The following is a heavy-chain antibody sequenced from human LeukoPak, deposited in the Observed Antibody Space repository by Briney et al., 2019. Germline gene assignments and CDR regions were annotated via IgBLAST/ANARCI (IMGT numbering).Heavy chain of an antibody. CDR1: GGSISSGSYY. V-gene: IGHV4-61*02. CDR3: ARGPITIFGVVALYYFDY. Sequence: MPSQTLSLTCTVSGGSISSGSYYWSWIRQPAGKGLEWIGRIYTSGSTNYNPSLKSRVTISVDTSKNQFSLKLSSVTAADTAVYYYARGPITIFGVVALYYFDYWGQGTLVTVSS. J-gene: IGHJ4*02. CDR2: IYTSGST. D-gene: IGHD3-3*01.